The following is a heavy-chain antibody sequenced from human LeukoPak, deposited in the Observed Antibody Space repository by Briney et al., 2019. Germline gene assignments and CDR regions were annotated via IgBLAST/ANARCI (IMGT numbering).Heavy chain of an antibody. D-gene: IGHD6-6*01. J-gene: IGHJ6*02. V-gene: IGHV1-69*04. CDR2: IIPILGIA. Sequence: SVKVSCKASGGTFSSYAISWGRQAPGQGLEWRGRIIPILGIANYAQKFQGRVTITADKSTSTAYMELSSLRSEDTAVYYCARDSGGSSGIDVWGQGTTVTVSS. CDR3: ARDSGGSSGIDV. CDR1: GGTFSSYA.